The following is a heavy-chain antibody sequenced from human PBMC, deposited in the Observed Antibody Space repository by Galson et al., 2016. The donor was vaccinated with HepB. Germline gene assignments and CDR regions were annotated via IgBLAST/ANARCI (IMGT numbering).Heavy chain of an antibody. Sequence: SLRLSCAASGFTFSSYSMNWVRQAPGKGLEWVAVISFDGSYKYYADSVKGRFTISRDYSKNTLFLQMNTLRAEDTAVYYCAKEVLWFRATDHWGQGILVTVSS. CDR1: GFTFSSYS. J-gene: IGHJ4*02. V-gene: IGHV3-30*18. CDR2: ISFDGSYK. CDR3: AKEVLWFRATDH. D-gene: IGHD3-10*01.